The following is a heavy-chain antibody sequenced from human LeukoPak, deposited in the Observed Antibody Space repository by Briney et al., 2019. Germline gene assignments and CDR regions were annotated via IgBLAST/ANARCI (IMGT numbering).Heavy chain of an antibody. CDR1: GFTFSIYW. J-gene: IGHJ4*02. Sequence: TGGSLRLSCAASGFTFSIYWMNWVRQAPGKGLEWVSGISASGGSTYYADSVKGRFSISRDNAKNTLYLQMNSLRAEDTAVYYCTSDTVDTAVGIDYWGQGTLVTVSS. CDR3: TSDTVDTAVGIDY. CDR2: ISASGGST. V-gene: IGHV3-23*01. D-gene: IGHD5-18*01.